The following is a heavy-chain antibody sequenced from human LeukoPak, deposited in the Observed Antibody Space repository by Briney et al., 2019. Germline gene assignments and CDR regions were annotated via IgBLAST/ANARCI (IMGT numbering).Heavy chain of an antibody. Sequence: LSLSCAVYGGSFSGYYWSWIRQAPGKGLEWVSYISRSGNTIYYADSLKGRFTISRDNAKTSLYLQMNSLRAEDTAVYYCAKRSGAGGPFDYWGQGILVTVSS. CDR3: AKRSGAGGPFDY. J-gene: IGHJ4*02. D-gene: IGHD2-8*02. V-gene: IGHV3-11*01. CDR2: ISRSGNTI. CDR1: GGSFSGYY.